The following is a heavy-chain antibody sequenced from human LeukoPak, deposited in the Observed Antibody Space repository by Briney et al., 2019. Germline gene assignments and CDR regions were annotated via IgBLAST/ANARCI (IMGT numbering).Heavy chain of an antibody. D-gene: IGHD3-10*01. J-gene: IGHJ4*02. Sequence: SETLSLTCTVSGYSISSGYYWNWIRQSPGKGLEWIGSFYESGSTYYFPSLKSRVTISVDTSKNQFSLKLSSVTAADTAVYYCARKAYYYGSGSRPFDYWGQGTLVTVSS. CDR2: FYESGST. CDR3: ARKAYYYGSGSRPFDY. V-gene: IGHV4-38-2*02. CDR1: GYSISSGYY.